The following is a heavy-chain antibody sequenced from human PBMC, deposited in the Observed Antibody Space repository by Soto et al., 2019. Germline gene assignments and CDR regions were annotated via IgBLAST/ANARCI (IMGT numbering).Heavy chain of an antibody. CDR3: ARYDSSGYYWPYYYYGMDV. J-gene: IGHJ6*02. CDR1: GFTFSTYS. V-gene: IGHV3-21*01. D-gene: IGHD3-22*01. CDR2: ISSSSSYI. Sequence: EVQLVESGGGLVKPGGSLRLSCAASGFTFSTYSMNWVRQAPGKGLEWVSSISSSSSYIYYADSVKGRFTISRDNAKXXLXXQMNSLRAEDTAVYYCARYDSSGYYWPYYYYGMDVWGQGTTVTVSS.